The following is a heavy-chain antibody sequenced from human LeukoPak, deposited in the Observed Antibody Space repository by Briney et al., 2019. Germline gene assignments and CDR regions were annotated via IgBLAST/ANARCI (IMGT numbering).Heavy chain of an antibody. J-gene: IGHJ5*02. CDR1: GGSFSGYY. CDR2: IYYSGST. D-gene: IGHD2-8*01. CDR3: ARAFRMYALHNWFDP. Sequence: SETLSLTCAVYGGSFSGYYWGWIRQPPGKGLEWIGSIYYSGSTYYNPSLRSRVTISVDTSKNQFALKLSSVTAADTAVYYCARAFRMYALHNWFDPWGQGTLVTVSS. V-gene: IGHV4-34*01.